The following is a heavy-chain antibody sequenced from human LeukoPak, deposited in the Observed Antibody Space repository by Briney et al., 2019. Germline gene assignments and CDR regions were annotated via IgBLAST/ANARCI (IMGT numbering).Heavy chain of an antibody. CDR1: GFTFSNAW. CDR2: IKTKTDGTTT. V-gene: IGHV3-15*07. D-gene: IGHD1-26*01. CDR3: TRDLGGSYNFDY. J-gene: IGHJ4*02. Sequence: KTGGSLRLSCAASGFTFSNAWMNWVRQAPGKGLEWVGRIKTKTDGTTTDYAAPVKGTFTISRDDSKNTLYLQKNSLKTEDTAVYYCTRDLGGSYNFDYWGQGTLVTVSS.